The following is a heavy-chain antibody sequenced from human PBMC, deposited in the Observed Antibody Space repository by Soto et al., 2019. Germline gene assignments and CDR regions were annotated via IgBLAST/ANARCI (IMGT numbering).Heavy chain of an antibody. CDR1: GYTFTGYY. V-gene: IGHV1-2*02. J-gene: IGHJ4*02. D-gene: IGHD1-1*01. Sequence: ASVKVSFKASGYTFTGYYIHWLRQAPGQGLEWMGWINPNSGGTKYAPKFQGGVTMTRDTSITTAYMELSRLRSGDTAVYYCAREPATAKPEGVDFWGQGTLVTVSS. CDR3: AREPATAKPEGVDF. CDR2: INPNSGGT.